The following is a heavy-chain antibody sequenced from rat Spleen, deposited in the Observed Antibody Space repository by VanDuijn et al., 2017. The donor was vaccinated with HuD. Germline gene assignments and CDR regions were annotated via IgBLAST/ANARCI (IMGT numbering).Heavy chain of an antibody. CDR1: GFTFSNYG. CDR3: ARPDGYTYVMDA. CDR2: ISTGGGNT. Sequence: EVQLVESGGGLVQPGRSLKLSCAASGFTFSNYGMAWVRQAPTKGLEWVASISTGGGNTYYRDSVKGRFTISRDNAKSTLYLQMNSLRSEDTATYYCARPDGYTYVMDAWGQGASVTVSS. J-gene: IGHJ4*01. D-gene: IGHD1-4*01. V-gene: IGHV5S13*01.